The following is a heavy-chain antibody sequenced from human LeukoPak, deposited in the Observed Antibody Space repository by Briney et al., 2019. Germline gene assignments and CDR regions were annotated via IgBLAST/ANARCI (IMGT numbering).Heavy chain of an antibody. J-gene: IGHJ4*02. CDR2: ISSGSSAI. D-gene: IGHD4-17*01. Sequence: NAGGSLRLSCEASGFTFTTYSMTWGRQAPGKGLEWVSIISSGSSAIFSADALKGRFTISRDDAKNLLYLDMNSLRAEDTAVYYCARGHTAVTRHFDFWGQGTLVTVSS. CDR1: GFTFTTYS. V-gene: IGHV3-21*01. CDR3: ARGHTAVTRHFDF.